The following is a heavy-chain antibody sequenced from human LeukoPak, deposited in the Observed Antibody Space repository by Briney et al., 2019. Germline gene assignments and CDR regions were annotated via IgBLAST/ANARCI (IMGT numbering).Heavy chain of an antibody. CDR2: IYYVGST. CDR1: GGSISSSGYY. D-gene: IGHD3-22*01. V-gene: IGHV4-39*07. Sequence: SETLSLTCTVSGGSISSSGYYWGWIRQPPGKGLEWIGNIYYVGSTYYNPSLNSRVTISVDTSKNQFSLKLSSVTAADTAVYYCARGYHYDSSGPGAFDIWGQGTMVTVSS. J-gene: IGHJ3*02. CDR3: ARGYHYDSSGPGAFDI.